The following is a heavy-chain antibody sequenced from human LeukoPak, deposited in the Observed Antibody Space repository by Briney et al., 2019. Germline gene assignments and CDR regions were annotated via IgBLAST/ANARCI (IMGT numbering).Heavy chain of an antibody. V-gene: IGHV3-23*01. CDR3: AKGTLITMVRGANRPPFDP. CDR2: ISGSGGST. CDR1: GFTFSSYA. J-gene: IGHJ5*02. Sequence: GGSLRLSCAASGFTFSSYAMSWVRQAPGKGLEWVSAISGSGGSTYYADSVKGRFTISRDNSKNTLYLQMNSLRAEDTAVYYCAKGTLITMVRGANRPPFDPWGQGTLVTVSS. D-gene: IGHD3-10*01.